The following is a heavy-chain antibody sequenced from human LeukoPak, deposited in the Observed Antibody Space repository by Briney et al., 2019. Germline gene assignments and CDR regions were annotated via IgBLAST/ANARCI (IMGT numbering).Heavy chain of an antibody. V-gene: IGHV4-59*08. Sequence: SETLSLTCTVSGGSISSYYWSWIRQPPGKGLEWIGYIYYSGSTNYNPSLKSRVTISVDTSKNQFSLKLSSVTAADTAVHYCARHGYSGYVLDYWGQGTLVAVSS. CDR3: ARHGYSGYVLDY. CDR2: IYYSGST. J-gene: IGHJ4*02. D-gene: IGHD5-12*01. CDR1: GGSISSYY.